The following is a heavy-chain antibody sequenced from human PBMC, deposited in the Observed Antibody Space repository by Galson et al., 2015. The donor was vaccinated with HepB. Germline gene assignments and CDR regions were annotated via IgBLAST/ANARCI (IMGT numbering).Heavy chain of an antibody. CDR2: IIPILGIA. D-gene: IGHD3-22*01. J-gene: IGHJ4*02. CDR3: ARVKNYYDSSGYRYYYFDY. Sequence: SVKVSCKASGGTFSSYTIRWVRQAPGQGLEWMGRIIPILGIANYAQKFQGRVTITADKSTSTAYMELSSLRSEDTAVYYCARVKNYYDSSGYRYYYFDYWGQGTLVTVSS. V-gene: IGHV1-69*02. CDR1: GGTFSSYT.